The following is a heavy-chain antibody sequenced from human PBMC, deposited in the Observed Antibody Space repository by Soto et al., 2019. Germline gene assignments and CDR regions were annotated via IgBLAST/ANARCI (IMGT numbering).Heavy chain of an antibody. CDR3: AKRGKESTRSFWFDP. V-gene: IGHV5-51*01. CDR2: IYPGDSDA. J-gene: IGHJ5*02. Sequence: GESLKISCKSSGYSFTSYWIAWVRQMPGKGLEWMGIIYPGDSDARYSPSFQGQVTISVDKSISTAYLQWSSLKASDTAIYYCAKRGKESTRSFWFDPWGQGTLVTVSS. D-gene: IGHD2-2*01. CDR1: GYSFTSYW.